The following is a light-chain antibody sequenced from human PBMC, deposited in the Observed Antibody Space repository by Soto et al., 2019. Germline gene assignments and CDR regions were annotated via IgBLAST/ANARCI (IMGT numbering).Light chain of an antibody. CDR3: QKYYSGPFT. J-gene: IGKJ3*01. CDR2: TAS. Sequence: DIQMTQSPSSLSASVGDRVTITCRASQGIGDFLAWYQQKPGKVPQPLIYTASTLQSGVPSRFSGSGSGTDFTITISRLQHEDVATYYRQKYYSGPFTFGPGTKVEI. CDR1: QGIGDF. V-gene: IGKV1-27*01.